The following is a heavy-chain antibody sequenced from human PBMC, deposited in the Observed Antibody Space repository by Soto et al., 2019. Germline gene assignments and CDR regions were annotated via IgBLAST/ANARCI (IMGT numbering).Heavy chain of an antibody. J-gene: IGHJ6*02. Sequence: QAHLEQSGAEVKRPGASVKVSCKASGYTFSDFDINWLRQASGQGPEWMGWMNAKSGDTFFAQRLQGKFNMTWDTSLSTAYMEVGSLTSDDTAIYFCARGNPFNYAGFDVWGQGTTVAVSS. CDR1: GYTFSDFD. D-gene: IGHD3-16*01. V-gene: IGHV1-8*01. CDR3: ARGNPFNYAGFDV. CDR2: MNAKSGDT.